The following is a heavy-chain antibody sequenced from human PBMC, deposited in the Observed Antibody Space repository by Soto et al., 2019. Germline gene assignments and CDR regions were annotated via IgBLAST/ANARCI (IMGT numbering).Heavy chain of an antibody. J-gene: IGHJ1*01. D-gene: IGHD2-21*02. Sequence: SETLSLTCTVSGGSISSDYWSWIRQPPGKGLEWIGYIYYSGSTNYNPSLKSRVTISVDTSKNQFSLKLSSVTAADTAVYYCARDDDSGYFQHWGQGTLVTVSS. CDR2: IYYSGST. CDR1: GGSISSDY. V-gene: IGHV4-59*01. CDR3: ARDDDSGYFQH.